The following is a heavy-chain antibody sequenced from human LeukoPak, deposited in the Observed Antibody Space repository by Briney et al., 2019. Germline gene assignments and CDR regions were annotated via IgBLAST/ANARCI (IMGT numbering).Heavy chain of an antibody. J-gene: IGHJ6*03. CDR1: GFIFSDYV. CDR3: ARDRLLEDRDYHYYYYMDV. CDR2: ITASGDRT. V-gene: IGHV3-21*01. D-gene: IGHD1-1*01. Sequence: GGSLRLSCAASGFIFSDYVMIWVRQAPGKGLEWVSGITASGDRTYYADSVRGRFTISRDNAKNSLSLQMNSLRAEDTAVYYCARDRLLEDRDYHYYYYMDVWGIGTTVTVSS.